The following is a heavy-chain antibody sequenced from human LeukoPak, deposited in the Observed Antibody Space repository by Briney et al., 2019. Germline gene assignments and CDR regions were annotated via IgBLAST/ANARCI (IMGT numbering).Heavy chain of an antibody. J-gene: IGHJ5*02. CDR3: ARCSTTTSWFDL. V-gene: IGHV4-34*01. Sequence: SETLSLTCAVYGGSFSGYYWSWIRQPPGKGLEWIGEINHSGSTNYNPSLKSRVTISVDTSKNQFSLKLSSVTAADTAVYYCARCSTTTSWFDLWGQGTLVTVSS. CDR1: GGSFSGYY. CDR2: INHSGST. D-gene: IGHD4-11*01.